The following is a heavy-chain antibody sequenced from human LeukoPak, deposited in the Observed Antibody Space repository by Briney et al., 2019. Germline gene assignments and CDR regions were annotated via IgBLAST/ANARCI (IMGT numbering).Heavy chain of an antibody. V-gene: IGHV3-53*01. CDR1: GFTVSSNY. Sequence: GGSLRLSCAASGFTVSSNYMSWVRQAPGKGLEWVSVIYSGGSTYYADSEKGRFTISRDNSKNTLYLQMNSLRAEDTAVYYCARGGVRFLEWLSPPLQFDYWGQGTLVTVSS. D-gene: IGHD3-3*01. CDR3: ARGGVRFLEWLSPPLQFDY. CDR2: IYSGGST. J-gene: IGHJ4*02.